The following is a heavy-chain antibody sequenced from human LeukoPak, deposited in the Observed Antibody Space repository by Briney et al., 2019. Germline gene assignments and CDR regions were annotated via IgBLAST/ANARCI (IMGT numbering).Heavy chain of an antibody. CDR2: IYTSGST. J-gene: IGHJ6*02. CDR3: ARDEVVTAIDYYGMDV. D-gene: IGHD2-21*02. Sequence: GSLRLSCAASGFTFSSYAMSWIRQPAGKGLEWIGRIYTSGSTNYNPSLKSRVTMSVDTSKNQFSLKLSSVTAADTAVYYCARDEVVTAIDYYGMDVWGQGTTVTVSS. CDR1: GFTFSSYA. V-gene: IGHV4-4*07.